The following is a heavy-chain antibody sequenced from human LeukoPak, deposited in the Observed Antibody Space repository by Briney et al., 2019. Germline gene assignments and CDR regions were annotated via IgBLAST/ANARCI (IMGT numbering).Heavy chain of an antibody. CDR2: ISSSSSYI. V-gene: IGHV3-21*01. CDR1: GFTFSGYS. Sequence: PGGSLRLSCAASGFTFSGYSMNWVRQAPGKGLEWVSSISSSSSYIYYADSVKGRFTISRDNAKNSLYLQMNSLRAEDTAVYYCARFYCSGGSCYSLPLDYWGQGTLVTVSS. D-gene: IGHD2-15*01. J-gene: IGHJ4*02. CDR3: ARFYCSGGSCYSLPLDY.